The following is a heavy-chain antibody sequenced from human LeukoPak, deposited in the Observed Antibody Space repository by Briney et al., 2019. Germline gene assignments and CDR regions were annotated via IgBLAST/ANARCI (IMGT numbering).Heavy chain of an antibody. D-gene: IGHD6-13*01. CDR2: IFSDGSGT. J-gene: IGHJ4*02. CDR3: ARGPLPIQQQLVRGGGAYYYFDY. Sequence: GGSLRLSCAASGFTFSRYWMHWVRQGPGKGLVWVSQIFSDGSGTSYADSVKGRFTISRDNAKNTLYLQMNSLRAEDTAVYYCARGPLPIQQQLVRGGGAYYYFDYWGQGTLVTVSS. V-gene: IGHV3-74*01. CDR1: GFTFSRYW.